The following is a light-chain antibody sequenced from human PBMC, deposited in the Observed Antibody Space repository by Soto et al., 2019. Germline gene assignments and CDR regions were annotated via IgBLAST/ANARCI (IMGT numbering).Light chain of an antibody. Sequence: EIVMTQSPATLSVSPGERATLSCRASQSVSSNLAWYQQKPGQAPRLLIYGASTRATGIPARFSGSGSGTEFTLTISSLQSVDFAVYYCQQYNNWPRTFGQGPKLDNK. V-gene: IGKV3-15*01. CDR1: QSVSSN. J-gene: IGKJ1*01. CDR2: GAS. CDR3: QQYNNWPRT.